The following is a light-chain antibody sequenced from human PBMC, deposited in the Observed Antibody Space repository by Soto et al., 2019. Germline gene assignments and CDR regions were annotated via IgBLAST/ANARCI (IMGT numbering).Light chain of an antibody. CDR3: DQYNSFSHRT. Sequence: DIQMTQSPSTLSASVGDRVTITCRASQSIRGWLAWYQQKPGKAPNLLIYDASSLKSGVPSRFSGRGSGTEVTLTTTTLKADDFATYYKDQYNSFSHRTFGKGAKVEVK. CDR1: QSIRGW. J-gene: IGKJ1*01. CDR2: DAS. V-gene: IGKV1-5*01.